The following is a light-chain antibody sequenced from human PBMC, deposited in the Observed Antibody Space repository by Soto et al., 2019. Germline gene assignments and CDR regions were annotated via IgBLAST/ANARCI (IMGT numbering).Light chain of an antibody. J-gene: IGKJ1*01. Sequence: EIVMTQSPATLSVSPGERATLSCRASQSVSSNLAWYQQKPGQAPRLLIYGASTRATGIPARFSGSGSGTEFTLTISSLQFEDFAVYYCKQYNNWPPWTFGQGPKVDIK. CDR1: QSVSSN. CDR2: GAS. V-gene: IGKV3-15*01. CDR3: KQYNNWPPWT.